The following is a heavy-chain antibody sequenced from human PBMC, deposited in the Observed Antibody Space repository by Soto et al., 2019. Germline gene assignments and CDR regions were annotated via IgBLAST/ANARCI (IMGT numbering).Heavy chain of an antibody. D-gene: IGHD3-3*01. CDR3: PTRITVIGLLIPPFDP. CDR1: GGSVNGYY. J-gene: IGHJ5*02. Sequence: QVHLQQWGAGLLKPSETLSLTCAVYGGSVNGYYWNWIRQPPGKGLEWIGEINHTGGTHYNPSLKSRDTISVDTSKNQFSLRWSSVTAADTAIYYCPTRITVIGLLIPPFDPWGQGTQVTVSS. CDR2: INHTGGT. V-gene: IGHV4-34*02.